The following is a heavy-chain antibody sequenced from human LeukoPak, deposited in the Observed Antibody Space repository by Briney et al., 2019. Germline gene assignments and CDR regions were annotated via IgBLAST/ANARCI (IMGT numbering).Heavy chain of an antibody. Sequence: PSETLSLTCTVSGGSISSGGYYWSWIRQPPGKGLEWIGYIYHSGSTYYNPSLKSRVTISVDRSKNQFSLKLSSVTAADTAVYYCARDQASYSSSFWGQGTLVTVSS. CDR2: IYHSGST. CDR3: ARDQASYSSSF. V-gene: IGHV4-30-2*01. J-gene: IGHJ4*02. CDR1: GGSISSGGYY. D-gene: IGHD6-13*01.